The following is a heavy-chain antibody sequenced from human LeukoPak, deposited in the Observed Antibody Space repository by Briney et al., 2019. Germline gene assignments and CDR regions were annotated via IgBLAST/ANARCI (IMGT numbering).Heavy chain of an antibody. CDR1: GFTFSSYS. J-gene: IGHJ6*03. Sequence: GGSLRLSCAASGFTFSSYSMCWVRQAPGKGLEWLSYITSSSNTIYYADSVKGRFTISRDNAQNSLYLQMNSLRAEDTAVYYCARVSITGYYYCMDVWGKGTTVTVSS. CDR2: ITSSSNTI. CDR3: ARVSITGYYYCMDV. D-gene: IGHD5-24*01. V-gene: IGHV3-48*01.